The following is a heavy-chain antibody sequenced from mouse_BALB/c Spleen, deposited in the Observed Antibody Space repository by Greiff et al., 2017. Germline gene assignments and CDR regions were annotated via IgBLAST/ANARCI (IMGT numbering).Heavy chain of an antibody. D-gene: IGHD2-14*01. J-gene: IGHJ2*01. CDR3: ARSGDYRYDGEYYFDY. CDR2: INPNNGGT. V-gene: IGHV1-18*01. Sequence: EVQLQQSGPELVKPGASVKIPCKASGYTFTDYNMDWVKQSHGKSLEWIGDINPNNGGTIYNQKFKGKATLTVDKSSSTAYMELRSLTSEDTAVYYCARSGDYRYDGEYYFDYRGQGTTLTVSS. CDR1: GYTFTDYN.